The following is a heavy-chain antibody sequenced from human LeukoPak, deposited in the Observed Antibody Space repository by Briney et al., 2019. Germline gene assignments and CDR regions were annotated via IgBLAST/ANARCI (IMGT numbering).Heavy chain of an antibody. V-gene: IGHV1-2*02. CDR3: VRKSAARRTSEFDY. D-gene: IGHD6-6*01. J-gene: IGHJ4*02. Sequence: SVSISCKASGYTFTGYYMNWVRQAPGQGLEWMGWISPNSGGTNYAQKFQGRVTMTSDTSINTGYMELSSLKSDDTAVYYCVRKSAARRTSEFDYWGQGSLVTVSS. CDR1: GYTFTGYY. CDR2: ISPNSGGT.